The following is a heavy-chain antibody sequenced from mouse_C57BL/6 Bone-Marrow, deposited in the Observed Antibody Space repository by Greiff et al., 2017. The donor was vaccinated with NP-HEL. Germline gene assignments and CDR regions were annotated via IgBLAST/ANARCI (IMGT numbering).Heavy chain of an antibody. CDR3: ARRGYDGYPGGY. D-gene: IGHD2-3*01. CDR2: IYPRSGNT. CDR1: GYTFTSYG. J-gene: IGHJ2*01. Sequence: VKLVESGAELARPGASVKLSCKASGYTFTSYGISWVKQRTGQGLEWIGEIYPRSGNTYYNEKFKGKATLTADKSSSTAYMELRSLTSEDSAVYFCARRGYDGYPGGYWGQGTTLTVSS. V-gene: IGHV1-81*01.